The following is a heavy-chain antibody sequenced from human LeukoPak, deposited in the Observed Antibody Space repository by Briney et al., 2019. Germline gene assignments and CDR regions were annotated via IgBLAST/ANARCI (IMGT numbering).Heavy chain of an antibody. J-gene: IGHJ4*02. CDR2: IYYSGST. CDR3: ATIRTVGYCSSTSCYAEGLFDY. Sequence: PSETLSLTCTVSGGSISSYYWSWIRQPPGKGLEWIGYIYYSGSTNYNPSLKSRVTISVDTSKNQFSLKLSSVTAADTAVYYCATIRTVGYCSSTSCYAEGLFDYWGQGTLVTVSS. V-gene: IGHV4-59*01. D-gene: IGHD2-2*01. CDR1: GGSISSYY.